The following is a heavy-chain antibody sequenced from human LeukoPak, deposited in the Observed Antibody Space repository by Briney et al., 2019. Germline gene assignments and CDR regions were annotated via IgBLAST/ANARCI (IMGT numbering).Heavy chain of an antibody. CDR3: ARHRSYDFWSGYYNYYYYYMDV. J-gene: IGHJ6*03. V-gene: IGHV4-4*09. CDR2: IYTSGST. CDR1: GGSISSYY. D-gene: IGHD3-3*01. Sequence: SETLSLACTVSGGSISSYYWSWIRQPPGKGLEWMGYIYTSGSTNYNPSLKSRVTISVDTSKNQFSLKLSSVTAADTAVFYCARHRSYDFWSGYYNYYYYYMDVWGKGTTVTVSS.